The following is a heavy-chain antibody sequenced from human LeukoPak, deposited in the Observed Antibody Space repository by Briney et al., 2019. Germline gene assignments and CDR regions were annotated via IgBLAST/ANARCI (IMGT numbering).Heavy chain of an antibody. Sequence: TSETLSLTCTVSGGSISSSSYYWGWIRQPPGKGLEWIGSIYYSGSTYYNPSLKSRVTISVDTSKNQFSLNLSSVTAADTAVYYCARLYYDSSGYYQICYFDYWGQGTLVTVSS. CDR3: ARLYYDSSGYYQICYFDY. V-gene: IGHV4-39*01. D-gene: IGHD3-22*01. J-gene: IGHJ4*02. CDR1: GGSISSSSYY. CDR2: IYYSGST.